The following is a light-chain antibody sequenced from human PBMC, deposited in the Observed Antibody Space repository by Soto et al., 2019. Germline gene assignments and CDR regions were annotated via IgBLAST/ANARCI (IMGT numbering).Light chain of an antibody. J-gene: IGKJ1*01. Sequence: DIQMTQAPSTLSASVGDRXXXXXXASQSISVWLAWFQQKPGNAPKLLIYKASTLESGVPSRFSGSGSGTEFTLTISSLQPDDSATYYCQQYNNRWTFGQGTKVDIK. CDR3: QQYNNRWT. CDR2: KAS. V-gene: IGKV1-5*03. CDR1: QSISVW.